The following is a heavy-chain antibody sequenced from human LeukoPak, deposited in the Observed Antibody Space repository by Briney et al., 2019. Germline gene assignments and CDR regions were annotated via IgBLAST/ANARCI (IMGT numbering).Heavy chain of an antibody. V-gene: IGHV4-61*02. CDR3: ASSNALVWGYFDY. CDR1: GGSISSGSYY. CDR2: IYTSGST. Sequence: SEALSLTCTVSGGSISSGSYYWSWIRQPAGKGLEWIGRIYTSGSTNYNPSLKSRVTISVDTSKNQFSLRLSSVTAADTAVYYCASSNALVWGYFDYWGQGTLVTVSS. J-gene: IGHJ4*02. D-gene: IGHD7-27*01.